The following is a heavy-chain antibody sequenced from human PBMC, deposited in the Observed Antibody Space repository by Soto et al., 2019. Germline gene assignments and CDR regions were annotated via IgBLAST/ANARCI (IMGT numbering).Heavy chain of an antibody. CDR3: ARQGGEYNTMSDY. V-gene: IGHV5-51*01. J-gene: IGHJ4*02. CDR1: GYTFSKYW. Sequence: GESLKISCKVSGYTFSKYWIGRVRQTPGKGLEWMGMIYPGDSDARYSPSFEGQVTFSVDKSINTAYLQWNSLKASDTAMYYCARQGGEYNTMSDYWGQGTLVTVSS. D-gene: IGHD3-10*01. CDR2: IYPGDSDA.